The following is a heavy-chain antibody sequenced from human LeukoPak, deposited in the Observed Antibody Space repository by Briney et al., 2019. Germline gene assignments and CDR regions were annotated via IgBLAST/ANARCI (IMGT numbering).Heavy chain of an antibody. V-gene: IGHV3-11*05. CDR1: GFTFSDYY. Sequence: PRGSLRLSCAASGFTFSDYYMSWLRQAPGKGLEWVSYNSSSSSYTTYAVSVQGRFTVSRANAKNSVYLQMNSLRAEDTAVYYCARARDYGSESPVDYWGQGTLVSVST. D-gene: IGHD3-10*01. CDR3: ARARDYGSESPVDY. J-gene: IGHJ4*02. CDR2: NSSSSSYT.